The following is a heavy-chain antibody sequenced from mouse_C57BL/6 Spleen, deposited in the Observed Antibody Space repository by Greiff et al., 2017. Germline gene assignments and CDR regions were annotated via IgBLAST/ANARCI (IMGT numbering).Heavy chain of an antibody. Sequence: EVKLMESGAELVRPGASVKLSCTASGFNIKDYYMHWVKQRPEQGLEWIGRINPEDGDTEYAPKFQGKATMTADTSSNTAYLQLSSLTSEDTAVYYCTTGYYYDYDVGAYWGQGTLVTVSA. J-gene: IGHJ3*01. CDR2: INPEDGDT. CDR3: TTGYYYDYDVGAY. D-gene: IGHD2-4*01. CDR1: GFNIKDYY. V-gene: IGHV14-1*01.